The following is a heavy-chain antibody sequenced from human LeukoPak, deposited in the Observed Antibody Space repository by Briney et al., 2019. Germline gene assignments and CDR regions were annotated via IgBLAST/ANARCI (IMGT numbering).Heavy chain of an antibody. J-gene: IGHJ5*02. CDR1: GFTFSSYW. V-gene: IGHV3-7*01. CDR2: IKQDGSEK. Sequence: QPGGSLRLSCAASGFTFSSYWMSWVRQAPGKGLEWMANIKQDGSEKYYVDSVKGRFTISRDNAKNSLYLQMNSLRAEDTAVYYCARESPGIAAAGDWFDPWGQGTLVTVSS. CDR3: ARESPGIAAAGDWFDP. D-gene: IGHD6-13*01.